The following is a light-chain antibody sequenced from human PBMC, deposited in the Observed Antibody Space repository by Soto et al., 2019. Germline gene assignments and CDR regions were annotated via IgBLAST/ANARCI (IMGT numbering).Light chain of an antibody. Sequence: SQMPMSPSALSASLGDRFTITCLSIQSISRWLAWYQQKPGKGPKLLIYKASSLESGVTSRFSGSGPGTEFTLTIRRLQPDDFATYYCQQYNSYATFGQGTKVDIK. V-gene: IGKV1-5*03. CDR1: QSISRW. CDR2: KAS. J-gene: IGKJ1*01. CDR3: QQYNSYAT.